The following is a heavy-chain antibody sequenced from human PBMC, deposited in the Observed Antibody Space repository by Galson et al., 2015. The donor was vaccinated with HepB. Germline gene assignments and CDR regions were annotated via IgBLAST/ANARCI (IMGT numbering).Heavy chain of an antibody. J-gene: IGHJ4*02. CDR3: ARSVAGPLRFDY. CDR2: IYSGGST. V-gene: IGHV3-53*01. D-gene: IGHD6-19*01. Sequence: LRLSCAASGFTVSSNYMSWVRQAPGKGLEWVSVIYSGGSTYYADSVKGRFTISRDNSKNTLYLQMNSLRAEDTAVYYCARSVAGPLRFDYWGQGTLVTVSS. CDR1: GFTVSSNY.